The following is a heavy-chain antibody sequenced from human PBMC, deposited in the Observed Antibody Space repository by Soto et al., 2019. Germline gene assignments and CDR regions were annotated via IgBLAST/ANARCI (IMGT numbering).Heavy chain of an antibody. J-gene: IGHJ6*02. CDR3: ARDQSPTYISGWQGLGYYHYGMDF. Sequence: GESLKISCKGSGYSFTSYWIGWVRQMPGKGLEWMGIIYPGDSDTRYSPSFQGQVTISADKSISTAYLQWSSLKASDTAMYYCARDQSPTYISGWQGLGYYHYGMDFWGQGSSVTVSS. CDR1: GYSFTSYW. D-gene: IGHD6-19*01. CDR2: IYPGDSDT. V-gene: IGHV5-51*01.